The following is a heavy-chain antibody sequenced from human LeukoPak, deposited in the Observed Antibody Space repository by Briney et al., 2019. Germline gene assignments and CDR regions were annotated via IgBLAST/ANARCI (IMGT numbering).Heavy chain of an antibody. J-gene: IGHJ4*02. D-gene: IGHD7-27*01. CDR2: IYYTET. V-gene: IGHV4-59*02. Sequence: SETLSLTCTVAGGSVSNYYWTWIRQSPGKGLEWIGYIYYTETSYNPSLKSRVTISTDTSKNQFSLKLYSVTAADTAVYYCATRKLGNDYWGQGTLVTVSS. CDR3: ATRKLGNDY. CDR1: GGSVSNYY.